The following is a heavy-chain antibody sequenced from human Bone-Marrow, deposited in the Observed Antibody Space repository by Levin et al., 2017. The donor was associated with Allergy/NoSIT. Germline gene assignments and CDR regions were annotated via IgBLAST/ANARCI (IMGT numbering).Heavy chain of an antibody. J-gene: IGHJ4*02. V-gene: IGHV3-48*02. Sequence: GESLKISCAASGFTFSSYSMNWVRQAPGKGLEWVSYISSSSSTIYYADSVKGRFTISRDNAKNSLYLQMNSLRDEDTAVYYCARDQKWELTSFDYWGQGTLVTVSS. CDR3: ARDQKWELTSFDY. CDR1: GFTFSSYS. D-gene: IGHD1-26*01. CDR2: ISSSSSTI.